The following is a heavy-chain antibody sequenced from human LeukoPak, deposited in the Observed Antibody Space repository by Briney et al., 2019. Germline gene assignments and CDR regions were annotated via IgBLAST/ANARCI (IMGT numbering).Heavy chain of an antibody. CDR2: IDPSDSDT. CDR1: GYSFTNYL. D-gene: IGHD6-19*01. CDR3: ARTEIAVAGTDNWFDP. V-gene: IGHV5-10-1*01. Sequence: GESLKISCKSSGYSFTNYLISWLRQMPGEGLEWMGRIDPSDSDTNYNPSFQGHVTMLADKSIRTAYLQWSSLKASDTAMYYCARTEIAVAGTDNWFDPWGQGTLVTVSS. J-gene: IGHJ5*02.